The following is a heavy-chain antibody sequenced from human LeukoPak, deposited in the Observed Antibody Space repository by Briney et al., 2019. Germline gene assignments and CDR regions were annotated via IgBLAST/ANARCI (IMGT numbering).Heavy chain of an antibody. Sequence: SETLSLTCTVSGGSISSGGYYWSWIRQPPGKGLEWIGSIYYSGSTYYNPSLKSRVTISVDTSKNQFSLKLSSVTAADTAVYYCAREIIAAAGDDAFDIWGQGTMVTVSS. D-gene: IGHD6-13*01. CDR3: AREIIAAAGDDAFDI. CDR2: IYYSGST. J-gene: IGHJ3*02. CDR1: GGSISSGGYY. V-gene: IGHV4-39*07.